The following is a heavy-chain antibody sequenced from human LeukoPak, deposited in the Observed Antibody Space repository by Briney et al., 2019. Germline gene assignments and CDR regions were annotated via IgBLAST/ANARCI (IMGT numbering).Heavy chain of an antibody. D-gene: IGHD3-10*01. Sequence: GGSLRLSCAASGFTFSSYAMSWVRQAPGKGLEWVSAISGSGGSTYYADSVKGRFTISRDNSKNTLYLQMNSLRAEDTAVYYCAKVKTVRGVTPKIDYWGQGTLDTVSS. CDR3: AKVKTVRGVTPKIDY. V-gene: IGHV3-23*01. J-gene: IGHJ4*02. CDR1: GFTFSSYA. CDR2: ISGSGGST.